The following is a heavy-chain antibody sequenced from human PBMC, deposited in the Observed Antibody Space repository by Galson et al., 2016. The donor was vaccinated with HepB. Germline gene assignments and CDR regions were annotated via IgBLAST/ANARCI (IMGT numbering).Heavy chain of an antibody. CDR2: IYYSGSI. J-gene: IGHJ6*04. CDR1: GGSISSSSYY. D-gene: IGHD1-1*01. V-gene: IGHV4-39*01. CDR3: ARAFPRGLNFRYNVGGARDG. Sequence: SETLSLTCTVSGGSISSSSYYWGWIRQSPGKGLEWIGNIYYSGSIHYNPSLKSRVTISVDTSKNQISLKLTSVTAADTAVYFCARAFPRGLNFRYNVGGARDGWGKGTTVTVSS.